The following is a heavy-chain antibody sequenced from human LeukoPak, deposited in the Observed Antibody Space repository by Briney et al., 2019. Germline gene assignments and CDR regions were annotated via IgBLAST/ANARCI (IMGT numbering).Heavy chain of an antibody. V-gene: IGHV3-66*01. CDR3: AKEERGYSYGYLEPFDY. CDR1: GFTVSSNY. D-gene: IGHD5-18*01. Sequence: GGSLRLSCTASGFTVSSNYMSWVRQAPGKGLKWVSIIYSGGNTYYADSVKGRFTISRDNSKNTLYLQMNSLRAEDTAVYYCAKEERGYSYGYLEPFDYWGQGTLVTVSS. CDR2: IYSGGNT. J-gene: IGHJ4*02.